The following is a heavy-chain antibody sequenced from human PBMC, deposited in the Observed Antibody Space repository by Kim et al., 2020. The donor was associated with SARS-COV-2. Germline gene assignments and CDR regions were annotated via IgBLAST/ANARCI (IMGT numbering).Heavy chain of an antibody. J-gene: IGHJ4*02. Sequence: SLKSRVTTSVETSKNQFSLKRSSVTAAETAVYYCARGRITIFGVVTEFDYWGQGTLITVSS. CDR3: ARGRITIFGVVTEFDY. V-gene: IGHV4-31*02. D-gene: IGHD3-3*01.